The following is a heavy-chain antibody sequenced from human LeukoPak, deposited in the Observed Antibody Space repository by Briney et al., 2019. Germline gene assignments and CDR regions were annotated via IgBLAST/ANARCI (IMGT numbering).Heavy chain of an antibody. V-gene: IGHV3-23*01. D-gene: IGHD1-26*01. CDR2: ISGSGSST. CDR1: GFTFSSYG. J-gene: IGHJ4*02. Sequence: GGSLRLSCAASGFTFSSYGMSWVRQAPGKGLEWVSAISGSGSSTYYADSVKGRFTISRDNSKNTLYLQMNSLRAEDTAVYYCAKDGLGSYFDYWGQGTLVTVSS. CDR3: AKDGLGSYFDY.